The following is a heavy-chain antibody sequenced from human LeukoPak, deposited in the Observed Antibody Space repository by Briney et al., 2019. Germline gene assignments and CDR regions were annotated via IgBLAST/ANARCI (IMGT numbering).Heavy chain of an antibody. CDR3: ARSIVVVPAGFDY. D-gene: IGHD2-2*01. J-gene: IGHJ4*02. V-gene: IGHV4-34*01. CDR1: GGSFSGYY. Sequence: KPSETLSLTCAVYGGSFSGYYWSWIRQPPGKGLEWIGEINHSGSTNYNPSLKSRVTISVDTSKNQFSLKLSSVTAADTAVYYCARSIVVVPAGFDYWGQGTLVTVSS. CDR2: INHSGST.